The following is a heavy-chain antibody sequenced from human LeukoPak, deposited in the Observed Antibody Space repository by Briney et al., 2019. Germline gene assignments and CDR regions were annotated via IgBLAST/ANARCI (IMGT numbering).Heavy chain of an antibody. V-gene: IGHV3-21*01. Sequence: GGSLRLSCAASGFTFSSYSMSWVRQAPGKGLEWVSSISTSSSYIYYADSVKGRFTISRHNAKNSLYLQMNSLRAEDTAVYYCARSSRLTFDYWGQGTLVTVSS. CDR1: GFTFSSYS. CDR3: ARSSRLTFDY. CDR2: ISTSSSYI. J-gene: IGHJ4*02. D-gene: IGHD6-6*01.